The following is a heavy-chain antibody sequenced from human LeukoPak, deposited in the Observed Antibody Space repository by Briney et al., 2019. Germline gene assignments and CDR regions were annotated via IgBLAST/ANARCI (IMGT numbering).Heavy chain of an antibody. V-gene: IGHV3-9*01. J-gene: IGHJ3*02. CDR2: ISWNSGSI. Sequence: GGSLRLSCAASGFTFDDYAMHWVRQAPGKGLEWVSGISWNSGSIGYADSVKGRFTISRDNAKNSLYLQMNSLRAEDTALYYCSRRYFDWLFPDDAFDIWGQGTMVTVSS. CDR3: SRRYFDWLFPDDAFDI. D-gene: IGHD3-9*01. CDR1: GFTFDDYA.